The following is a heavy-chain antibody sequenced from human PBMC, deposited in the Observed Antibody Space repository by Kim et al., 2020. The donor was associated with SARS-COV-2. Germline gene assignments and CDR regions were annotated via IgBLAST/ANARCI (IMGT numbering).Heavy chain of an antibody. V-gene: IGHV3-21*01. CDR2: ISSSSSYI. CDR1: GFTFSSYS. D-gene: IGHD5-12*01. CDR3: AREQSGYDYVGWFDP. Sequence: GGSLRLSCAASGFTFSSYSMNWVRQAPGKGLEWVSSISSSSSYIYYADSVKGRFTISRDNAKNSLYLQMNSLRAEDTAVYYCAREQSGYDYVGWFDPWGQGTLVTVSS. J-gene: IGHJ5*02.